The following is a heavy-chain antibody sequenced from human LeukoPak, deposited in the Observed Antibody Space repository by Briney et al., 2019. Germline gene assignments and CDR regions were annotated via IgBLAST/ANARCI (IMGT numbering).Heavy chain of an antibody. Sequence: SETLSLTCTVSGGSISSGNYFWSWIRQPAGKAPEWIGRIYLRGSTNYNPSLKSRVTISVDTSKNQFSLKLSSVTAADTAVYYCARIVVADFDYWGQGTLVTVSS. J-gene: IGHJ4*02. CDR2: IYLRGST. CDR1: GGSISSGNYF. D-gene: IGHD3-22*01. CDR3: ARIVVADFDY. V-gene: IGHV4-61*02.